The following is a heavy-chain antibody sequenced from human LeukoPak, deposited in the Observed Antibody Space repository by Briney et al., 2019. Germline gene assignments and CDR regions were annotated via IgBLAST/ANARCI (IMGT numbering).Heavy chain of an antibody. J-gene: IGHJ5*02. CDR3: ARLYTAGVVVT. V-gene: IGHV4-39*01. Sequence: SETLSLTCTVSGGSIGSSSYYWGWIRQPPGKGLEWIGSIYYSGSTYYNPSLKSRVTISVDTSKNQFSLKLSSVTAADTAVYYCARLYTAGVVVTWGQGTLVTVSS. CDR2: IYYSGST. CDR1: GGSIGSSSYY. D-gene: IGHD2-15*01.